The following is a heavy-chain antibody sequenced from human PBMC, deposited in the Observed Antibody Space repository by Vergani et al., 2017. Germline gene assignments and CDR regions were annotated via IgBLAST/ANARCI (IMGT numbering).Heavy chain of an antibody. Sequence: QVQLQESGPGLLKPSQTLSLTCTVSGGSISSGGYYWSWIRQHPGKGLEWIGYIYYSGSTYYNPSRTSRVTISVATAKNQFSLKVSSVTAAGTAVYFCARAQGDGRYCGGGSCYSWGYWGQGTLVTVSS. D-gene: IGHD2-15*01. J-gene: IGHJ4*02. V-gene: IGHV4-31*03. CDR2: IYYSGST. CDR3: ARAQGDGRYCGGGSCYSWGY. CDR1: GGSISSGGYY.